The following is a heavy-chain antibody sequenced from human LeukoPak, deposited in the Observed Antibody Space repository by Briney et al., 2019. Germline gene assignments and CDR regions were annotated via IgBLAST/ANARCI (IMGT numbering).Heavy chain of an antibody. Sequence: KPSETLSLTCTVSGGSISSYYWSWIRQPPGKGLEWIGYIYYSGSTNYNPSLKSRVTISVDTSKNQFSLKLSSVTAADTAVYYCARGLRLLWFGELLYYFDYWGQGTLVTVSS. D-gene: IGHD3-10*01. CDR3: ARGLRLLWFGELLYYFDY. CDR2: IYYSGST. J-gene: IGHJ4*02. V-gene: IGHV4-59*01. CDR1: GGSISSYY.